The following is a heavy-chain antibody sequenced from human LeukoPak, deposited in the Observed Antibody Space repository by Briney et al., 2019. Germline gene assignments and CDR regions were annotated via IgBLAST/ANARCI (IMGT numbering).Heavy chain of an antibody. J-gene: IGHJ6*03. CDR1: GYTFTSYY. CDR3: ARAGYETRIWPKSRYDYYHYMDV. Sequence: RASVKVSCKASGYTFTSYYIQWVRQAPGQRLEWMGWINAGNGNTKYSQEFQDRVTITRDTSASTAYMELSSLRSEDMAVYYCARAGYETRIWPKSRYDYYHYMDVWGKGTTVTVSS. CDR2: INAGNGNT. V-gene: IGHV1-3*03. D-gene: IGHD5-18*01.